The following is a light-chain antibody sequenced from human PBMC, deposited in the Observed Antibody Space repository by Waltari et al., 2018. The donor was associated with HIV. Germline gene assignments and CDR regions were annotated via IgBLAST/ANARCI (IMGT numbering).Light chain of an antibody. CDR1: SSDVGSYNL. CDR3: CSYADSPPYV. J-gene: IGLJ1*01. CDR2: EVS. V-gene: IGLV2-23*02. Sequence: QSALTQPASVSGSPGQSITISCTGTSSDVGSYNLVSWYQQHPGKAPKLMVYEVSKRPSGVSNRFPGSKSGNTASLTISGLQAEDEADYYCCSYADSPPYVFGTGTKVTVL.